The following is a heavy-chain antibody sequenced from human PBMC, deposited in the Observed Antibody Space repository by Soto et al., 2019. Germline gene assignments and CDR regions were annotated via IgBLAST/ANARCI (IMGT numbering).Heavy chain of an antibody. V-gene: IGHV3-21*01. Sequence: GGSLRLSCAASGFTFSSYSMNWVRQAPGEGLEWVSSISSSSSYIYYADSVKGRFTISRDNAKNSLYLQMNSLRAEDTAVYYCARDAIDVVVVAAFDYWGQGTLVTVSS. CDR2: ISSSSSYI. D-gene: IGHD2-15*01. J-gene: IGHJ4*02. CDR1: GFTFSSYS. CDR3: ARDAIDVVVVAAFDY.